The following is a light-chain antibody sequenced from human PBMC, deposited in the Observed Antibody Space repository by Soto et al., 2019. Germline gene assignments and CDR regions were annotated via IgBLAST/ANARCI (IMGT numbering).Light chain of an antibody. CDR2: DAS. V-gene: IGKV1-39*01. Sequence: DIQMTQSPSSLSASVGDRVTITCRAGQSISNYLNWYQQKPGKAPKLLIYDASSLQSGVPSRFSGSGSGTDFTLTISSLQSEDFASYYCQQSYTTPITFGQGTRLEIK. J-gene: IGKJ5*01. CDR3: QQSYTTPIT. CDR1: QSISNY.